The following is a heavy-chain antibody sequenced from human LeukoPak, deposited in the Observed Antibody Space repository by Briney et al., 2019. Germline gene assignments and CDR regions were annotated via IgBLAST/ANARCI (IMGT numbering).Heavy chain of an antibody. CDR1: GFTFSNYN. Sequence: GGSLRLSCAASGFTFSNYNMNWVRQTPGKGLERVSSIGSSSTYMYYADSVEGRFTISRDNAKNSLYLQMNSLRAEDTDMYYCARQIDIDGYNYESRLGGFDIWGQGTMVTVS. J-gene: IGHJ3*02. D-gene: IGHD5-24*01. V-gene: IGHV3-21*01. CDR2: IGSSSTYM. CDR3: ARQIDIDGYNYESRLGGFDI.